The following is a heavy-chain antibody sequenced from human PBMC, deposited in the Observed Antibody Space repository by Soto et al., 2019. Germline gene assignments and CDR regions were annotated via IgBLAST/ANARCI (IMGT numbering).Heavy chain of an antibody. CDR3: AREEATEMTRSFLEWLPYYYGMDV. CDR1: GFTFTNAY. J-gene: IGHJ6*02. D-gene: IGHD3-3*02. CDR2: IKSKADGGTI. V-gene: IGHV3-15*07. Sequence: PGGSLRLSCAASGFTFTNAYMNWVRQAPGKGLEWVGRIKSKADGGTIDYAAPVKGRFIISRDDSKDTLYVQMNSLRDEDTAVYYSAREEATEMTRSFLEWLPYYYGMDVWGQGTTVTVSS.